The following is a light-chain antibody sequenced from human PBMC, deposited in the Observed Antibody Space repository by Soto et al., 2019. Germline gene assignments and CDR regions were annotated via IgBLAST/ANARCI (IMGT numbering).Light chain of an antibody. CDR3: QQYGISAII. J-gene: IGKJ5*01. CDR2: GAS. CDR1: QSVSSSY. Sequence: EIVLTQSPGTLSLSPGERATLSCRASQSVSSSYLAWYQQQPGQAPRLLIYGASSRATGIPVRFSGSGSVTHLTLTISGLEPEHFAVYCSQQYGISAIIFGQGKR. V-gene: IGKV3-20*01.